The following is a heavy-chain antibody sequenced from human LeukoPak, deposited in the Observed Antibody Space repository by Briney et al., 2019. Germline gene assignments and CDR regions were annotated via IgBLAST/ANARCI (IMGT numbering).Heavy chain of an antibody. D-gene: IGHD1-26*01. CDR2: ISSSSSYI. V-gene: IGHV3-21*01. CDR1: GFTFSSYS. J-gene: IGHJ4*02. Sequence: GGSLRLSCAASGFTFSSYSMNWVRQAPGKRLEWVSSISSSSSYIYYADSVKGRFTISRDNAKNSLYLQMNSLRAEDTAVYYCARDQADASGSYYNDYWGQGTLVTVSS. CDR3: ARDQADASGSYYNDY.